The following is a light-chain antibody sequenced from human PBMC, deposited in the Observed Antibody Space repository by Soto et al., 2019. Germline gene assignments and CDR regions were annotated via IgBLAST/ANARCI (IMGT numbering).Light chain of an antibody. J-gene: IGKJ2*02. CDR3: QQYGSSPST. Sequence: EIVLTQSPGTLSLSPGERATLSCRASQSVSSSYLAWYQQKPGQAPRLLIYGASSRATGIPDRFSGSGSGTAFTLTISSLEPEDFAVYYCQQYGSSPSTFGQGTKLEIK. V-gene: IGKV3-20*01. CDR2: GAS. CDR1: QSVSSSY.